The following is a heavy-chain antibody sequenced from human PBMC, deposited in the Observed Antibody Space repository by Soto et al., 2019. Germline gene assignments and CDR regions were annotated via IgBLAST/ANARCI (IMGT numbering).Heavy chain of an antibody. J-gene: IGHJ4*02. Sequence: QVQLVQSGAEVKKPGASVKVSCKVSGYTLTELSMHWVRQAPGKGLEWMGGFDPEDGETIYAQKFQGRVTMNEDTSTDTAYMELSSLRSEDTAVYYCATGLVGQWLVYWGQGTLVTVSS. CDR1: GYTLTELS. V-gene: IGHV1-24*01. D-gene: IGHD6-19*01. CDR2: FDPEDGET. CDR3: ATGLVGQWLVY.